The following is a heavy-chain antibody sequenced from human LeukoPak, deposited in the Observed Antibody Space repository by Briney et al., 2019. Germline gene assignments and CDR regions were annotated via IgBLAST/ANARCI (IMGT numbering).Heavy chain of an antibody. CDR2: IHNDGSNDGSST. Sequence: PGGSLRLSCAASGFIFSSYWMHWVRQAPGKGLVWVSRIHNDGSNDGSSTNYADPVKGRFTISRDNAKNTLYLQMNSLRAEDTAIYYCAKSRGYGFFMDYWGQGTLVTVSS. D-gene: IGHD5-18*01. J-gene: IGHJ4*02. V-gene: IGHV3-74*01. CDR1: GFIFSSYW. CDR3: AKSRGYGFFMDY.